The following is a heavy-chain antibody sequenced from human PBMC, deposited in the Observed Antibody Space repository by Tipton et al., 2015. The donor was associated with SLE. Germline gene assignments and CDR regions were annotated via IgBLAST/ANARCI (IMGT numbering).Heavy chain of an antibody. J-gene: IGHJ4*02. CDR1: GFTFDDYA. Sequence: SLRLSCAASGFTFDDYAMHWVRQAPGKGLEWVSGISWNSGSIGYADSVKGRFTISRDNAKNSLYLQMNSLRAEDTALYYCAKDRAQSGFWSGYYCFDYWGQGTLVPVSS. D-gene: IGHD3-3*01. CDR2: ISWNSGSI. CDR3: AKDRAQSGFWSGYYCFDY. V-gene: IGHV3-9*01.